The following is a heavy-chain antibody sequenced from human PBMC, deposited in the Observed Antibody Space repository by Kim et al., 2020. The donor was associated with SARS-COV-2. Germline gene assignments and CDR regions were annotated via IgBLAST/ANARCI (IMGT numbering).Heavy chain of an antibody. J-gene: IGHJ4*02. CDR1: GYTFTGYY. V-gene: IGHV1-2*06. D-gene: IGHD5-18*01. CDR3: ASSGYSYGRTLDY. Sequence: ASVKVSCKASGYTFTGYYMHWVRQAPGQGLEWMGRINPNSGGTNYAQKFQGRVTMTRDTSISTAYMELSRLRSDDTAVYYCASSGYSYGRTLDYWGQGTLVTVSS. CDR2: INPNSGGT.